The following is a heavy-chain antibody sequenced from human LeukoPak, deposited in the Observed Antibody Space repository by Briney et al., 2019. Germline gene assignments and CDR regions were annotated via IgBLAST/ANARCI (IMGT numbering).Heavy chain of an antibody. V-gene: IGHV3-7*01. D-gene: IGHD2-2*01. Sequence: GGSLRLSCAASGFTCSSDWMSWVRQAPGKGLEWVANIKQDGSEKYYVDSVKGRFTISRDNAKNSLFLQMNSLRAEDTAVYYCARGEYQLPQQWGQGTLVTVSS. CDR2: IKQDGSEK. CDR3: ARGEYQLPQQ. J-gene: IGHJ4*02. CDR1: GFTCSSDW.